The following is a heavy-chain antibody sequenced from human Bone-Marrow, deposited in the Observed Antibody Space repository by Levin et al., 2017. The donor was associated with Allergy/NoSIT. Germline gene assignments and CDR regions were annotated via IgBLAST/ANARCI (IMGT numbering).Heavy chain of an antibody. Sequence: SETLSLTCTVSGDSISGGSYFWSWIRQRPGEGLEWIGFIYYTGNTYYNPSLESRPSISVDTSKNQFSLSLSSVTAADTAVYYCARARCSRHTCQRFDYWGQGTLVTVSS. CDR2: IYYTGNT. J-gene: IGHJ4*02. CDR3: ARARCSRHTCQRFDY. CDR1: GDSISGGSYF. V-gene: IGHV4-31*03. D-gene: IGHD2-15*01.